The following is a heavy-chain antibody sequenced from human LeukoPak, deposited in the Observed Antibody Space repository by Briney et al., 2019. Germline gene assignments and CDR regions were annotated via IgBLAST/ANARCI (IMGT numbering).Heavy chain of an antibody. V-gene: IGHV1-69*05. J-gene: IGHJ4*02. CDR2: IIPIFGTA. Sequence: GASVKVSCKASGGTFSSYAISWVRQAPGQGLEWMGGIIPIFGTANYAQKFQGRVTITTDESTSTAYMELSSLRSEDTVVYYCARGGIAAAGKGKSFDYWGQGTLVTVSS. D-gene: IGHD6-13*01. CDR3: ARGGIAAAGKGKSFDY. CDR1: GGTFSSYA.